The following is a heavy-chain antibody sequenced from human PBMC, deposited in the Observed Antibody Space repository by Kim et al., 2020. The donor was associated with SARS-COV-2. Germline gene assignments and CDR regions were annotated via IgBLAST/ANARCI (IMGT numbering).Heavy chain of an antibody. D-gene: IGHD3-10*01. Sequence: YYNPSLKSRVTRSVDTSKNQFSLKLSSVTAADTAVYYCARDLYGRLPFDYWGQGTLVTVSS. J-gene: IGHJ4*02. CDR3: ARDLYGRLPFDY. V-gene: IGHV4-30-2*04.